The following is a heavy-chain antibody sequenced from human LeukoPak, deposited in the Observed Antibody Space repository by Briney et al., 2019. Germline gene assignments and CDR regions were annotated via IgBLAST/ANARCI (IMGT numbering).Heavy chain of an antibody. Sequence: SETLSLTCTVSGGSSSSYYWSWIRQPPGKGLEWIGYIYYSGSTNYNPSLKSRVTILVDASKNQFSLRLSSVTAADTAVYYCARSGGDRVEMPTIIDYWGQGTLVTVSS. CDR3: ARSGGDRVEMPTIIDY. CDR1: GGSSSSYY. CDR2: IYYSGST. D-gene: IGHD5-24*01. V-gene: IGHV4-59*01. J-gene: IGHJ4*02.